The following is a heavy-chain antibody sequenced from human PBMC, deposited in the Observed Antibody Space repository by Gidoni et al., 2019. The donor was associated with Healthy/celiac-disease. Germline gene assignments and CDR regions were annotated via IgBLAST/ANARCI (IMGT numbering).Heavy chain of an antibody. V-gene: IGHV1-46*03. CDR1: GYTSTSYY. D-gene: IGHD4-17*01. Sequence: QVQLVQSGAEVKKPGASVKVSCKASGYTSTSYYMHWVRQAPGKGLEWMGIINTSGGSTSYAQKLQGRVTMTRDTSTSTVYMELSSLRSEDTAVYYCARALTGYGVYYYGMDVWGQGTTVTVSS. J-gene: IGHJ6*02. CDR3: ARALTGYGVYYYGMDV. CDR2: INTSGGST.